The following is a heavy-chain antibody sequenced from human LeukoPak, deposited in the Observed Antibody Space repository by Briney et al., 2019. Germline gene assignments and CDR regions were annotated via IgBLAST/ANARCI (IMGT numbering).Heavy chain of an antibody. Sequence: ASVKVSCKASGYTFNGYYMHWVRQAPGQGLEWMGWINPNSGGTNYAQKFQGRVTMTRDTSISTAYMELSRLRSDDTAVYYCARVGGSWLDNWFDPWGQGPLVSVSS. V-gene: IGHV1-2*02. CDR3: ARVGGSWLDNWFDP. J-gene: IGHJ5*02. CDR1: GYTFNGYY. CDR2: INPNSGGT. D-gene: IGHD2-15*01.